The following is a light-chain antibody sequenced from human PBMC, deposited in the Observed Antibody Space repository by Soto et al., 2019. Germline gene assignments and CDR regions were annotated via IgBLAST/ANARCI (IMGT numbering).Light chain of an antibody. V-gene: IGKV3-15*01. CDR1: QSVSSN. CDR3: QQYNNWPRT. Sequence: IVLTQSPATLSLSPGERATLSCRASQSVSSNLAWYQQKPGQAPRLLIYGASTRATGIPARFSGSGSGTEFTLTISSLQSEDFAVYYCQQYNNWPRTFGQGTKV. CDR2: GAS. J-gene: IGKJ1*01.